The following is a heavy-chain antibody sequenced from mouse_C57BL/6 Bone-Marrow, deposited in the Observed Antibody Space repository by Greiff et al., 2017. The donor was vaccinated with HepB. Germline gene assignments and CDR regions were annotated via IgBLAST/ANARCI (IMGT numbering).Heavy chain of an antibody. CDR1: GYTFTSYW. CDR2: IDPSDSYT. CDR3: ARRKIYYGPYYYAMDY. Sequence: QVQLQQPGAELVMPGASVKLSCKASGYTFTSYWMHWVKQRPGQGLEWIGEIDPSDSYTNYNQKFKGKSTLTVDKSSSTAYMQLSSLTSEDSAVYYCARRKIYYGPYYYAMDYWGQGTSVTVSS. J-gene: IGHJ4*01. V-gene: IGHV1-69*01. D-gene: IGHD2-1*01.